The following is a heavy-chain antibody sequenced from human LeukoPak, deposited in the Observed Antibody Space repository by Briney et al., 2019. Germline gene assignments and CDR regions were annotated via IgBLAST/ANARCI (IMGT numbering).Heavy chain of an antibody. J-gene: IGHJ4*02. CDR2: ISSSGSTI. CDR3: ARWEGSSGWYYFDY. D-gene: IGHD6-19*01. V-gene: IGHV3-48*03. CDR1: GFTFSSYE. Sequence: GGSLRLSCAASGFTFSSYEMNWVRQAPGNGLEWVSYISSSGSTIYYADSVKGRFTISRDNAKNSLYLQMNSLRAEDTAVYYCARWEGSSGWYYFDYWGQGTLVTVSS.